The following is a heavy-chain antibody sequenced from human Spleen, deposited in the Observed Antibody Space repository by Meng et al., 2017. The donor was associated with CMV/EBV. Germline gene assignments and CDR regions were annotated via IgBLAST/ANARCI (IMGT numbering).Heavy chain of an antibody. CDR3: ARQEIEYNWFDR. D-gene: IGHD5-24*01. CDR1: GFTFSSYG. CDR2: IRYDGGNK. Sequence: GESLKISCAASGFTFSSYGMHWVRQAPGKGLEWVAFIRYDGGNKYYADSVKGRFTISRDNSKNTLYLQMNSLRAEDTAVYYCARQEIEYNWFDRWGQGTLVTVSS. V-gene: IGHV3-30*02. J-gene: IGHJ5*02.